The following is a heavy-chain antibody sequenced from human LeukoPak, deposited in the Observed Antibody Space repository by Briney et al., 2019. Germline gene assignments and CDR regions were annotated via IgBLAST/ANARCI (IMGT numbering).Heavy chain of an antibody. CDR1: GFPFSDYA. V-gene: IGHV3-33*06. D-gene: IGHD4-23*01. CDR3: AKGSATTVVTIDY. Sequence: GTSLRLSCAASGFPFSDYAMHGVRQAPGKGLEWVAVIWYDGSNKYYVDSVKGRFTISRDNTKNTMYLQMNSLRDEDTAVYYCAKGSATTVVTIDYWGQGTLVTVSS. CDR2: IWYDGSNK. J-gene: IGHJ4*02.